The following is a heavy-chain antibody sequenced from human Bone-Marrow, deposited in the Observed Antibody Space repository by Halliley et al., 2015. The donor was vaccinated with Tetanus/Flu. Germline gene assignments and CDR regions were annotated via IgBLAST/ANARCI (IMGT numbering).Heavy chain of an antibody. J-gene: IGHJ2*01. CDR3: ARVGGYSYGLNWRFDL. V-gene: IGHV3-30-3*01. CDR1: GFAFNTYA. CDR2: ISYDGSDK. Sequence: SLRLSCAASGFAFNTYAMHWVRQAPGKGLEWVAVISYDGSDKYYADSVKGRFSISRDNSKNTLHLQTNSLRAEDTAVYYCARVGGYSYGLNWRFDLWGRGTLVTVSS. D-gene: IGHD5-18*01.